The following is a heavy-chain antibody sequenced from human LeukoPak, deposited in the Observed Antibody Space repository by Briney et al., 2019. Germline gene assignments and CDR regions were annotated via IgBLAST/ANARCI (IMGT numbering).Heavy chain of an antibody. CDR1: GGTFSSYA. Sequence: SVKVSCKASGGTFSSYAISWVRQAPGQGLEWMGGITPIFGTANYAQKFQGRVTITTDESTSTAYMELSSLRSEDTAVYYCARLGRDGYKGDYWGQGTLVTVSS. J-gene: IGHJ4*02. CDR2: ITPIFGTA. D-gene: IGHD5-24*01. V-gene: IGHV1-69*05. CDR3: ARLGRDGYKGDY.